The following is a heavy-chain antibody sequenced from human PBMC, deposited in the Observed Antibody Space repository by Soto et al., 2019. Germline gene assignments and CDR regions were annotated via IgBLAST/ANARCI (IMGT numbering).Heavy chain of an antibody. D-gene: IGHD6-13*01. CDR2: LGGSGATT. J-gene: IGHJ4*02. CDR1: GFTFDSYA. CDR3: AKDAKGASAPYFFDD. V-gene: IGHV3-23*01. Sequence: EVQLLQSEGGLVQPGGSLRLSCAASGFTFDSYAMSWDRQAPGKGPEWVSALGGSGATTHYADSVKGRFTISRDNSKNTVYLQMNSLRVEDTAVYYCAKDAKGASAPYFFDDWGQGTLVIVSS.